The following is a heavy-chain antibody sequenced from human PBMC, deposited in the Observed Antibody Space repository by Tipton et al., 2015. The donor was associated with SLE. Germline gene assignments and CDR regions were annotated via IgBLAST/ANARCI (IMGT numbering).Heavy chain of an antibody. J-gene: IGHJ6*02. CDR2: IYDSKST. CDR1: GGSISSDNW. V-gene: IGHV4-31*11. CDR3: VRGPKDV. Sequence: TLSLTCAVSGGSISSDNWWSWVRQPPGKGLEWIGYIYDSKSTYYNPSLKSRLTMSADTSKNQISLKLSSVSAADTAVYYCVRGPKDVWGQGTTVTVSS.